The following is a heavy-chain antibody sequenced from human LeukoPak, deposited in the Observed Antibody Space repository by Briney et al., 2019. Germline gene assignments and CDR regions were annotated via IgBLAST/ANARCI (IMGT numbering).Heavy chain of an antibody. D-gene: IGHD3-3*02. V-gene: IGHV3-48*04. CDR1: GFTFSSYW. J-gene: IGHJ4*02. CDR2: ISNVGFTT. CDR3: ASDISNQGFDY. Sequence: GGSLRLSCAASGFTFSSYWMSWVRQAPGKGLESVSYISNVGFTTYHADSVKGRFTIFRDNAKNSLYLQMNSLRAEDTAVYYCASDISNQGFDYWGQGTLVTVSS.